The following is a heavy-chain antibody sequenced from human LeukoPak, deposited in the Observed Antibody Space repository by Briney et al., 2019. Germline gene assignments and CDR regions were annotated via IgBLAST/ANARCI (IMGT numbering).Heavy chain of an antibody. CDR2: ISPYNGNT. CDR3: ARDSKWELLHDIDY. Sequence: GASVKVSCKASGYTFTSYGISWVRQAPGQGLEWMGWISPYNGNTNYAQKLQGRVTMTTDTSTSTAYMELRSLRSDDTAVYYCARDSKWELLHDIDYWGQGTLVTVSS. D-gene: IGHD1-26*01. V-gene: IGHV1-18*01. J-gene: IGHJ4*02. CDR1: GYTFTSYG.